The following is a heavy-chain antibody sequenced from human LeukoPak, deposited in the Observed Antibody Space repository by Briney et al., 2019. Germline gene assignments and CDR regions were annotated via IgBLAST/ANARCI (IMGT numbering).Heavy chain of an antibody. V-gene: IGHV3-30*02. CDR1: GFTFSSYG. CDR3: ARDLPNYYDSSGHFALDY. Sequence: GGSLRLSCAASGFTFSSYGMHWVRQAPGKGLEWVAFIRYDGSNEYYTDSVKGRFTISRDKSKNTLFLQMNSLRAEDAAVYYCARDLPNYYDSSGHFALDYWGQGTLVTVSS. J-gene: IGHJ4*02. D-gene: IGHD3-22*01. CDR2: IRYDGSNE.